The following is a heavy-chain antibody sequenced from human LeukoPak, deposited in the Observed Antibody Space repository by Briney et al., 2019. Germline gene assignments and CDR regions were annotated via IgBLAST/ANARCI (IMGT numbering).Heavy chain of an antibody. CDR1: GYSFTSYW. CDR2: IYPGDSDT. J-gene: IGHJ4*02. D-gene: IGHD5-18*01. Sequence: GESLKISCKGSGYSFTSYWIGWVRQMHGKGLEWMGIIYPGDSDTRYSPSFQGQVTISADKSISTAYLQWSSLKASDTAMYYCARGERGYSYTYYFDYWGQGSLVTVSS. V-gene: IGHV5-51*01. CDR3: ARGERGYSYTYYFDY.